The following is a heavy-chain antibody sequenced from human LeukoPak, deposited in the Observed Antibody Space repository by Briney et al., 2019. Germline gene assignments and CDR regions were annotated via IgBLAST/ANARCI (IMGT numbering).Heavy chain of an antibody. D-gene: IGHD3-22*01. J-gene: IGHJ4*02. CDR2: INWYGGST. CDR1: GFTFDDYG. CDR3: ARDGSYDSSGYYFNFDY. V-gene: IGHV3-20*04. Sequence: TVGSLRLSCAASGFTFDDYGMSWVRQAPGKGLKWVSGINWYGGSTGYADSVKGRFKISRDNAKNLLYLQMNSLRVEDTALYYCARDGSYDSSGYYFNFDYWGQGTLVTVSS.